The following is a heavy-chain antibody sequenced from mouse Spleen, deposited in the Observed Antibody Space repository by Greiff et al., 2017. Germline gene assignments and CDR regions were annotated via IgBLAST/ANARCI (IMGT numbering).Heavy chain of an antibody. CDR3: AKAYDGYLQYYFDY. J-gene: IGHJ2*01. CDR1: GFTFSDYG. Sequence: VQLKESGGGLVKPGGSLKLSCAASGFTFSDYGMHWVRQAPEKGLEWVAYISSGSSTIYYADTVKGRFTISRDNAKNTLFLQMTSLRSEDTAMYYCAKAYDGYLQYYFDYWGQGTTLTVSS. CDR2: ISSGSSTI. D-gene: IGHD2-3*01. V-gene: IGHV5-17*01.